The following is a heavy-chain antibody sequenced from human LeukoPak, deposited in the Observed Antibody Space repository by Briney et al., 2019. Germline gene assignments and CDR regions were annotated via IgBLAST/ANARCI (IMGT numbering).Heavy chain of an antibody. D-gene: IGHD3-3*01. CDR2: ISGSGGST. CDR3: AKDHNLRFLEWLLNFDH. V-gene: IGHV3-23*01. CDR1: GFTFSSYA. Sequence: PGGSPRLSCSASGFTFSSYAMSWVRQAPGKGLECVSGISGSGGSTYYADSVKGRFTISRDNSKNTLYLQMNSLRVEDTAVYYCAKDHNLRFLEWLLNFDHWGQGTLVTVSS. J-gene: IGHJ4*02.